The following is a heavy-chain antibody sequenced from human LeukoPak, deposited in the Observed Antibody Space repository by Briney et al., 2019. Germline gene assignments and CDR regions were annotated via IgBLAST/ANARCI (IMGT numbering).Heavy chain of an antibody. J-gene: IGHJ4*02. Sequence: ASVKVSCKDSGYTFTAYYLHWGRQAPGQGLERMGWIDTNTGATKYAQKFQGRVTITRDTSTGTAYMELSSLISGDTALYYCASEAFCAGGNCNVQRVDSWGPGTLVTVSS. D-gene: IGHD2-8*02. CDR3: ASEAFCAGGNCNVQRVDS. V-gene: IGHV1-2*02. CDR1: GYTFTAYY. CDR2: IDTNTGAT.